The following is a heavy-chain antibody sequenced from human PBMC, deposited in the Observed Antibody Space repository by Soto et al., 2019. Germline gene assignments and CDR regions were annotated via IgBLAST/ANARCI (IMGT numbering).Heavy chain of an antibody. J-gene: IGHJ5*02. V-gene: IGHV1-58*01. CDR3: AADRGYL. Sequence: GASVKVSCKASGFTFTSSAVQWVRQARGQGLEWMGWIVVGNGDTKYAQKFQQRVTFTRGISTSTAYMEVSSLRSEDTAVYYCAADRGYLWGQGTLVTVSS. CDR2: IVVGNGDT. D-gene: IGHD3-10*01. CDR1: GFTFTSSA.